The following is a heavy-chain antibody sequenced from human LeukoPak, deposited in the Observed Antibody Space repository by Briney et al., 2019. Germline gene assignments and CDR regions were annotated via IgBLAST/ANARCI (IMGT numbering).Heavy chain of an antibody. D-gene: IGHD6-13*01. CDR1: GGSVNGYY. V-gene: IGHV4-59*02. CDR3: ARGSSRYYFDY. Sequence: SETLSLTCSVSGGSVNGYYWSWIRQPPGKGLEWIGHISYSGNSNYNPSLKSRVSISEDSSKSQFSLELNSVTAADTAVYYCARGSSRYYFDYWGQGTLVTVSS. CDR2: ISYSGNS. J-gene: IGHJ4*02.